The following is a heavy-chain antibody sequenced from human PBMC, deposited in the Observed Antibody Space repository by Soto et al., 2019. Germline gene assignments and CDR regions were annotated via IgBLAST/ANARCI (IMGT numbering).Heavy chain of an antibody. V-gene: IGHV3-15*01. J-gene: IGHJ2*01. Sequence: EVQLVESGGGLVKPGGSLRLSCAASGFTFSNAWMSWVRQAPGKGLEWVGRIKSKTDGGTTDYAAPVKGRFTISRDDSKNTLYLQMNSLKTDDTAVYYCTTEHSQRVWYFDLWGRGTLVTVSS. CDR3: TTEHSQRVWYFDL. CDR1: GFTFSNAW. CDR2: IKSKTDGGTT.